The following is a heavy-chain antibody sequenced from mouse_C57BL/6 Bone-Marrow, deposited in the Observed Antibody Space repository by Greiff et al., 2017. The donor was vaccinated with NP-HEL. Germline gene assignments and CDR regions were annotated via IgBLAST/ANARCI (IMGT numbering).Heavy chain of an antibody. CDR2: ISDGGSYT. J-gene: IGHJ2*01. V-gene: IGHV5-4*01. CDR3: ARTDYGNY. CDR1: GFTFSSYA. Sequence: DVQLVESGGGLVKPGGSLKLSCAASGFTFSSYAMSWVRQTPEKRLEWVATISDGGSYTYYPDNVKGRFTISRDNAKNNLYLQMSHLKSEDTAMYYCARTDYGNYWGQGTTLTVSS. D-gene: IGHD2-1*01.